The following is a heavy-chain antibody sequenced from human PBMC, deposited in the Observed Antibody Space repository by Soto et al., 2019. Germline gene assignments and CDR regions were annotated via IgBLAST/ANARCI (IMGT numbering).Heavy chain of an antibody. V-gene: IGHV4-4*02. Sequence: PSETLSLTCAVSGDSISSSNWWSWVRQPPGKGLEWIGEIYHSGSTNYNPSLKSRVTISVDKSKNQFSLKLSSVTAADTAVYYCARDSKHYYYGMDVWGQGTTVTVSS. D-gene: IGHD4-4*01. CDR3: ARDSKHYYYGMDV. J-gene: IGHJ6*02. CDR1: GDSISSSNW. CDR2: IYHSGST.